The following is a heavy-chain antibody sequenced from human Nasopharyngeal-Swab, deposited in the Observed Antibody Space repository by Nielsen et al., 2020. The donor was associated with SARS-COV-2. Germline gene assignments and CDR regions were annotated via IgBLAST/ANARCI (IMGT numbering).Heavy chain of an antibody. J-gene: IGHJ4*02. D-gene: IGHD3-22*01. CDR3: ARGKVEVTMIVVVITTGSYYFDY. Sequence: WIRQPPGKGLEWIGEINHNGRTNYNPSLKSRVSISLDPSKNQFSLKRSSVTAADAAVYYCARGKVEVTMIVVVITTGSYYFDYWGRGTLVTVSS. V-gene: IGHV4-34*01. CDR2: INHNGRT.